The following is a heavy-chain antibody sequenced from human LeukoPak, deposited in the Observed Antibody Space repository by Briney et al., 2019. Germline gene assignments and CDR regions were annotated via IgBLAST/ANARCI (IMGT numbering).Heavy chain of an antibody. J-gene: IGHJ6*03. D-gene: IGHD2-8*01. CDR2: IYSSGTT. Sequence: SETLSLTCTVSGGSISNYFWSWIRQAAGKGLEWIGRIYSSGTTNYNPSLKSRGTMSVDMSKNQFSLKLSSVTAADTAVYYCARVSANYYMDVWGKGTTVTVSS. CDR1: GGSISNYF. V-gene: IGHV4-4*07. CDR3: ARVSANYYMDV.